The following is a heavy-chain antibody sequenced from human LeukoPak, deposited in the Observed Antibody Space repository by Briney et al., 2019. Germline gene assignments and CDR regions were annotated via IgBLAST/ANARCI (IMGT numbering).Heavy chain of an antibody. V-gene: IGHV4-39*01. CDR1: GGSISSSSYY. Sequence: SETLSLTCTVSGGSISSSSYYWAWIRQPPGKELKWIGSIFYSGSTYYNPSLRGRVTISVDTSQNQFSLRLSSVTAADTAVYYCARHYSNPDHVRVSDYWGPGTLVTVSS. CDR2: IFYSGST. J-gene: IGHJ4*02. CDR3: ARHYSNPDHVRVSDY. D-gene: IGHD6-13*01.